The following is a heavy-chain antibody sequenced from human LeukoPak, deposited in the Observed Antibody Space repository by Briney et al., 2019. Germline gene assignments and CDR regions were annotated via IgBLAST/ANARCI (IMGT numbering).Heavy chain of an antibody. CDR1: GFTFSSYA. J-gene: IGHJ4*02. CDR3: VKSASSYYDSSGYYFDY. Sequence: GGSLRLSCSASGFTFSSYAMHWVRQAPGKGLEYVSAISSNGGSTYYADSVKGRFTISRDNSENTLYLQMSSLRAEDTAVYYCVKSASSYYDSSGYYFDYWGQGTLVTVSS. D-gene: IGHD3-22*01. CDR2: ISSNGGST. V-gene: IGHV3-64D*09.